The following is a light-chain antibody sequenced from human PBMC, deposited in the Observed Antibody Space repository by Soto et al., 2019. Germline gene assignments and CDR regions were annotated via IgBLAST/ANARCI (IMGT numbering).Light chain of an antibody. CDR3: TSFTSSTAVL. J-gene: IGLJ2*01. Sequence: QSVLTQPASVSGSPGQSITISCTGTSSDIGGYDYVSWYQQYPGRGPKLIIFDVSDRPSGISDRFSGSKSGNTASLTISGLQAEDEADYYCTSFTSSTAVLFGGGTQLTVL. V-gene: IGLV2-14*03. CDR1: SSDIGGYDY. CDR2: DVS.